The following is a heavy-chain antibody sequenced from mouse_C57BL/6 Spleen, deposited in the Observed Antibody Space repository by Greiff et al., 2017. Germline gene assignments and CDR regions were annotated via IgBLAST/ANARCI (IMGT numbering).Heavy chain of an antibody. Sequence: QVQLQQSGPELVKPGASVKISCKASGYAFSSSWMNWVKQRPGKGLEWIGRIYPGDGDTNYNGKFKGKATLTADKSSSTAYMQLSSLTSEDSAVYFCARSGVLRGYYAMDYWGQGTSVTVPS. CDR1: GYAFSSSW. V-gene: IGHV1-82*01. D-gene: IGHD1-1*01. J-gene: IGHJ4*01. CDR2: IYPGDGDT. CDR3: ARSGVLRGYYAMDY.